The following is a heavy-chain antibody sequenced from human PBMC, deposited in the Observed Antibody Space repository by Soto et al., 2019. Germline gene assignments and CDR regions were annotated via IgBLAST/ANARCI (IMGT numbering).Heavy chain of an antibody. CDR3: ARERVVAATYYYYYGMDV. CDR1: GFTVSSNY. V-gene: IGHV3-53*01. D-gene: IGHD2-15*01. Sequence: GWSLRLSCASSGFTVSSNYMSWVRQAPGKGLEWVSVIYSGGSTYYADSVKGRFTISRDNSKNTLYLQMNSLRAEDTAVYYCARERVVAATYYYYYGMDVWGQGTTVTVSS. CDR2: IYSGGST. J-gene: IGHJ6*02.